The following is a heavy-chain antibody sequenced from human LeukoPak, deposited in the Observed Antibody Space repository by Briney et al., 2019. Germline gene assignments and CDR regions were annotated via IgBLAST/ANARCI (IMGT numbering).Heavy chain of an antibody. V-gene: IGHV3-9*01. D-gene: IGHD5-12*01. CDR2: ISWNSGSI. CDR1: GFTFDDYA. Sequence: GGSLRLSCAASGFTFDDYAMHWVRQAPGKGLEWVSGISWNSGSIGYADSVKGRFTISRDNAKNSLYLQMNSLRAEDTALYYCAKDIVATMGYGMDVWGQGTTVTVSS. CDR3: AKDIVATMGYGMDV. J-gene: IGHJ6*02.